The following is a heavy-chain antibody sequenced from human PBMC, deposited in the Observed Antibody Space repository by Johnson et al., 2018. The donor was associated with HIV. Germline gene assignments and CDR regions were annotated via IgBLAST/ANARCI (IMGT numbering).Heavy chain of an antibody. J-gene: IGHJ3*02. CDR3: AKDLSSGWYHAFDI. V-gene: IGHV3-66*01. Sequence: VQLVESGGGLVQPGGSLRLSCAASGFTVSNNYMTWVRQAPGKGLEWVSLIYSGGSTYYADSVKGRFTISRDNSKNTLYLQMNSLRAEDTAVYYYAKDLSSGWYHAFDIWGQGTMVAVSS. CDR2: IYSGGST. CDR1: GFTVSNNY. D-gene: IGHD6-19*01.